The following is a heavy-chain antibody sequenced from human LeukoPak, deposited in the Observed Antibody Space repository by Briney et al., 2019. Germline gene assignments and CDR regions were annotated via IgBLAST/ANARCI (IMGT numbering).Heavy chain of an antibody. Sequence: GGSLRLSCAASGFTVSSNYMSWVRQAPGKGLEWVSVIYSGGSTYYADSVKGRFTISRDNSKNTLYLQMNSLRAEDTAVYYCARVISGYPREDAFDIWGQGTMVTVSS. CDR1: GFTVSSNY. D-gene: IGHD5-12*01. V-gene: IGHV3-66*01. CDR2: IYSGGST. J-gene: IGHJ3*02. CDR3: ARVISGYPREDAFDI.